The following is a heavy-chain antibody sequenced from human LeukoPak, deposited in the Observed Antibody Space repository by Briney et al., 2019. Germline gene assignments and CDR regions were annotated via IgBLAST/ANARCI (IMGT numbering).Heavy chain of an antibody. V-gene: IGHV4-4*02. CDR2: IYHSGST. D-gene: IGHD3-16*02. Sequence: PSGTLSLTCAVSGGSISSSNWWSWVRPPPGKGLEWIGEIYHSGSTNYNPSLTSRVTISVDKSKNQFSLKLSSVPAAATAVYYCARIVQGGYPDYWGQGTLVTVSS. CDR3: ARIVQGGYPDY. CDR1: GGSISSSNW. J-gene: IGHJ4*02.